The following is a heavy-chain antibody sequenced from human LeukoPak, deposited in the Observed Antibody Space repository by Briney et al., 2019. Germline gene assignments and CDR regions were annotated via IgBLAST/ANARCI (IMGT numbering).Heavy chain of an antibody. CDR2: IRYDGSNK. J-gene: IGHJ4*02. CDR3: ARLRGLYSDTNRYQTALDC. V-gene: IGHV3-30*02. CDR1: GFTFSSYG. Sequence: GGSLRLSCAASGFTFSSYGMHWVRQAPGKGLEWVAFIRYDGSNKYYADSVKGRFTISRDNAKNPLYVQMNSLRAEDTAVYYCARLRGLYSDTNRYQTALDCWGQGTLVTVSS. D-gene: IGHD1-26*01.